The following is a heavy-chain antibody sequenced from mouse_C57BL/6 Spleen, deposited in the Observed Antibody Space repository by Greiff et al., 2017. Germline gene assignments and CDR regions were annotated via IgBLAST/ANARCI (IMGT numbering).Heavy chain of an antibody. J-gene: IGHJ2*01. D-gene: IGHD2-5*01. Sequence: VKLMESGAELVKPGASVKISCKASGYAFSSYWMNWVKQRPGKGLEWIGQIYPGDGDTNYNGKFKGKATLTADKSSSTAYMQLSSLTSEDSAVYFCARSAYYSKGYFDYWGQGTTLTVSS. CDR3: ARSAYYSKGYFDY. CDR1: GYAFSSYW. CDR2: IYPGDGDT. V-gene: IGHV1-80*01.